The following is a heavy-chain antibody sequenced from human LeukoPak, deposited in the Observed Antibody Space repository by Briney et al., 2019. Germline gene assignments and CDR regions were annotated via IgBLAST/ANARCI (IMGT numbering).Heavy chain of an antibody. CDR3: AREDCSGGSCYYYYGMDV. V-gene: IGHV3-30-3*01. CDR2: ISYDGSNK. Sequence: GRSLRLSCAASGFTFSSYAMHWVRQAPGKGLEWVAVISYDGSNKYYADSVKGRFTISRDNSKNTLYLQMNSLRAEDTAVYYCAREDCSGGSCYYYYGMDVWGQGTTVTVSS. J-gene: IGHJ6*02. D-gene: IGHD2-15*01. CDR1: GFTFSSYA.